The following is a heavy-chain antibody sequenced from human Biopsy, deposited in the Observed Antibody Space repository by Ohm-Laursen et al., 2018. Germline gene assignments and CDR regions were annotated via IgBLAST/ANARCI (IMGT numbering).Heavy chain of an antibody. CDR3: ARGDYFDSNGYFWFDP. CDR1: GGSISSGGSY. V-gene: IGHV4-31*01. Sequence: TLSLTCTVSGGSISSGGSYWSWIRQRPGKGLEWIGYIFNSANTYYNPSLKNLITISGDTSKNQFSLMLNSVTAADTAVYYCARGDYFDSNGYFWFDPWGQGTLVTVSS. J-gene: IGHJ5*02. D-gene: IGHD3-22*01. CDR2: IFNSANT.